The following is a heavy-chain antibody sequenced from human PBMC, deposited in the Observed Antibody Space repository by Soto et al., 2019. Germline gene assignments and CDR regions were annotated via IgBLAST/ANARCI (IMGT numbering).Heavy chain of an antibody. D-gene: IGHD2-15*01. J-gene: IGHJ5*02. CDR1: GGSISSGGYY. V-gene: IGHV4-31*03. Sequence: TLSLTCTVSGGSISSGGYYWSWIRQYPGKGLEWIGFVYYSGSTYYNPSLKSRVIISVDTSKKQFSLKLSSVTAADTAVYYCARDAALKWFDPWGQGTLVTVSS. CDR3: ARDAALKWFDP. CDR2: VYYSGST.